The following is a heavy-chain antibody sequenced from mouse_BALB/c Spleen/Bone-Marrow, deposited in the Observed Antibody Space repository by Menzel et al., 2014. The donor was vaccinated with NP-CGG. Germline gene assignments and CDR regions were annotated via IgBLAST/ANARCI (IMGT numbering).Heavy chain of an antibody. CDR1: GFNIKDTY. CDR3: ANYDYGWYFDV. Sequence: EVKLVESGAELVKPGASVKLSCTASGFNIKDTYMHRVKQRPEQGLEWIGRIDPANGNTKYDPKFQGKATITADTSSNTAYLQLSSLTSEDTAVYYCANYDYGWYFDVWGAGTTVTVSS. J-gene: IGHJ1*01. D-gene: IGHD2-4*01. CDR2: IDPANGNT. V-gene: IGHV14-3*02.